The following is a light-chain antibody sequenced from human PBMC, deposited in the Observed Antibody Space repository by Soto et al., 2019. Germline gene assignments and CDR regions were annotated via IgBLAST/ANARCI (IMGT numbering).Light chain of an antibody. J-gene: IGKJ2*01. Sequence: DIQMTQSPSTLSASIGDRVTITCRASQSISSWLAWFQQKPGKAPKILFYKASSLESGVPSRFSGSGSGTEITLTISSLQPDDFATYYCQQYSIYPYTFGQGTKLEIK. CDR1: QSISSW. CDR3: QQYSIYPYT. V-gene: IGKV1-5*03. CDR2: KAS.